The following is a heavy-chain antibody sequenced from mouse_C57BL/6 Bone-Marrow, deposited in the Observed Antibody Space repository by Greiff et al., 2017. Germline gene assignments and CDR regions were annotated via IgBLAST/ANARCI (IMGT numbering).Heavy chain of an antibody. D-gene: IGHD2-4*01. Sequence: VQLQQPGAELVRPGTSVKLSCKASGYTFTSYWMHWVKQRPGQGLEWIGVIDPSDSYTNYNQKFKGKATLTVDTSSSTAYMQLSSLTSEDSAVYYCAFYYDYVFDDWGQGTTLTVSS. CDR2: IDPSDSYT. V-gene: IGHV1-59*01. J-gene: IGHJ2*01. CDR3: AFYYDYVFDD. CDR1: GYTFTSYW.